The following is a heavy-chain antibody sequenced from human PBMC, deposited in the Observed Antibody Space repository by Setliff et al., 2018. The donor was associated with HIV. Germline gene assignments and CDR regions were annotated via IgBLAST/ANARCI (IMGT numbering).Heavy chain of an antibody. D-gene: IGHD3-16*01. J-gene: IGHJ4*02. CDR1: GFTFSTYW. CDR2: INSDGSVT. CDR3: ARVDDDYVWARTYFDY. V-gene: IGHV3-74*01. Sequence: PGGSLRLSCAASGFTFSTYWMHWVRQSPGKGLVWVSRINSDGSVTNYADSVKGRFTISRDNAKNTLYLQMSSLRADDTAVYYCARVDDDYVWARTYFDYWGKGSLVTSPQ.